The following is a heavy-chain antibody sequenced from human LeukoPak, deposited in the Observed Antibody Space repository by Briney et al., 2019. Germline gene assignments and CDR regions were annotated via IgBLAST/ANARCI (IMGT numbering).Heavy chain of an antibody. V-gene: IGHV3-74*01. Sequence: GGSLRLSCAASGFTFDDYAMHWVRHAPGKGLVWVSRINTDGSTTHYADSVKGRLTISRDNAKNTLYLQMNSLRAEDTAVYYCAARNSGYVGYWGQGTLVTVSS. CDR3: AARNSGYVGY. D-gene: IGHD5-12*01. J-gene: IGHJ4*02. CDR1: GFTFDDYA. CDR2: INTDGSTT.